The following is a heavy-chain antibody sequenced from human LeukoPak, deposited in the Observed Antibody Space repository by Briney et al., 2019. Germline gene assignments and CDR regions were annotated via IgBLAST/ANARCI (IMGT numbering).Heavy chain of an antibody. CDR2: IYYTGST. Sequence: SETLSLTCTVSDGSISSYYWSWIRQPPGKGLEWIGYIYYTGSTKYNPSLKSRVTISVDMSKNQFSLKLSSVTAADTAIYYCARVLNSGYSDYWGQGTLVTVSS. V-gene: IGHV4-59*13. CDR1: DGSISSYY. D-gene: IGHD3-22*01. CDR3: ARVLNSGYSDY. J-gene: IGHJ4*02.